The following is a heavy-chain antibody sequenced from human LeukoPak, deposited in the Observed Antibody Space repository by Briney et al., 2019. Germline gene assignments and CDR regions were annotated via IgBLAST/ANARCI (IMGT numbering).Heavy chain of an antibody. CDR3: VRVGSSWYHYFDY. V-gene: IGHV4-39*01. D-gene: IGHD6-13*01. CDR2: MYYSGST. J-gene: IGHJ4*02. Sequence: SETLSLTCSVSGGSISSSSYYWGWIRQPPGKGLEWIGSMYYSGSTYYNPSLKSRVTMSVDTSKKQFSLKLSSVTAADTAVYHCVRVGSSWYHYFDYWGQGTLVTVSS. CDR1: GGSISSSSYY.